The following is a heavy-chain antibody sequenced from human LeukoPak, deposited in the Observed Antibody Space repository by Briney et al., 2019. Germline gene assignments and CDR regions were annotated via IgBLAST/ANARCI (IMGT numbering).Heavy chain of an antibody. V-gene: IGHV3-33*01. J-gene: IGHJ4*02. CDR2: IWYDGSNK. Sequence: GSSLRLSCAASGFTFSSYGMHWVRQAPGKGLEWVAVIWYDGSNKYYADSVKGRFTISRDNSKNTLYLQMNSLRAEDTAVYYCARAYYYGSGRVFDYWGQGTLVTVSS. CDR1: GFTFSSYG. CDR3: ARAYYYGSGRVFDY. D-gene: IGHD3-10*01.